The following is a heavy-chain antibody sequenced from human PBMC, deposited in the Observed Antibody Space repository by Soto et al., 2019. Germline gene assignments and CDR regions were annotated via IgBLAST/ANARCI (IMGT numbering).Heavy chain of an antibody. V-gene: IGHV1-69*04. D-gene: IGHD5-12*01. CDR1: GGTFSTST. CDR3: ARDSPIGSTYSGYDAIDS. J-gene: IGHJ4*02. Sequence: SVKVSCKASGGTFSTSTFTWVRQAPGQGLEWMGRTIPLLNVADYAQDFQGRVTITADKSTSTAYMELTSLTSKDTAVYYCARDSPIGSTYSGYDAIDSWGQGTLVTVSS. CDR2: TIPLLNVA.